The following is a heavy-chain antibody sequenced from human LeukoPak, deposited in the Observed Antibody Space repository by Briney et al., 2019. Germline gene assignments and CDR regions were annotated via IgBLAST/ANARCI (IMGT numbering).Heavy chain of an antibody. CDR1: GFTFSSYA. Sequence: GGSLRLSCAASGFTFSSYAMSWVRQAPGKGLVWVSRINSEGSSISYADSVKGRFTISRDNAKNTLYLQMNSLRVEDTAMYYCGRGPPNSGSYSTNWGQGTLVTVSS. CDR3: GRGPPNSGSYSTN. J-gene: IGHJ4*02. V-gene: IGHV3-74*01. D-gene: IGHD2-2*01. CDR2: INSEGSSI.